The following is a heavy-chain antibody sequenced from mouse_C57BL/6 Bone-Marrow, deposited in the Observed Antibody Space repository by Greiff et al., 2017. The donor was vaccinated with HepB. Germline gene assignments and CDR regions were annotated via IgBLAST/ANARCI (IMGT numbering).Heavy chain of an antibody. CDR3: ARPGPWYFDV. V-gene: IGHV5-17*01. J-gene: IGHJ1*03. CDR2: ISSGSSTI. CDR1: GFTFSDYE. Sequence: EVKLVESGGGLVKPGGSLKLSCAASGFTFSDYEMHWVRQAPEKGLEWVAYISSGSSTIYYADTVKGRFTISRDNAKNTLFLQMTSLRSEDTAMYYCARPGPWYFDVWGTGTTVTVSS.